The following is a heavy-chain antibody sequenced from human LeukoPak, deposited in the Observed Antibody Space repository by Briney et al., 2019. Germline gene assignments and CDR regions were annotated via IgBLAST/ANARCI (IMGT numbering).Heavy chain of an antibody. CDR3: ARLRAADGPYDY. Sequence: SETLSLTCTVSGDSFSSYYWSWILQPPGKGLEWIGYVFYRGSTKYNPSLQSRLTISVDTSNNQFSLKLRSVTAADTALYYCARLRAADGPYDYWGQGTLVTVSS. J-gene: IGHJ4*02. CDR2: VFYRGST. D-gene: IGHD6-13*01. V-gene: IGHV4-59*08. CDR1: GDSFSSYY.